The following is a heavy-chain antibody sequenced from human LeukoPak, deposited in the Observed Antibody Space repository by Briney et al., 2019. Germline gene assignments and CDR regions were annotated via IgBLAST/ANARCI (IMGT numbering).Heavy chain of an antibody. CDR2: IYSGGST. CDR1: GFTVSSNY. D-gene: IGHD6-6*01. Sequence: PWGSLRLSCAASGFTVSSNYMSWVRQAPGKVLEWVSVIYSGGSTYYADSVKGRFTISRHNSKNTLYLQMNSLRAEDTAVCYCARDGYLGSSSSPKVVYYGMDVWGQGTTVIVSS. V-gene: IGHV3-53*01. CDR3: ARDGYLGSSSSPKVVYYGMDV. J-gene: IGHJ6*02.